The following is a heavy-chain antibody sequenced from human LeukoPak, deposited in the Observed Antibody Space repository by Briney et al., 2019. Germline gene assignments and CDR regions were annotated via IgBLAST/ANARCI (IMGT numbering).Heavy chain of an antibody. J-gene: IGHJ4*02. Sequence: SETLSLTCADYGGSFSGYYWSWIRQPPGKGLEWIGEINHSGSTKYNPSLKSRVTISVDTSKNQFSLKLSSVTAADTAVYYCARGRYGSGSYYDDYWGQGTLVTVSS. D-gene: IGHD3-10*01. CDR1: GGSFSGYY. V-gene: IGHV4-34*01. CDR3: ARGRYGSGSYYDDY. CDR2: INHSGST.